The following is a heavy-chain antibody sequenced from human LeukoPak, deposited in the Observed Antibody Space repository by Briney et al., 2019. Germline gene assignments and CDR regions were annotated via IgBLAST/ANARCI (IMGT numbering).Heavy chain of an antibody. V-gene: IGHV4-4*07. CDR2: IETSGNT. CDR3: ARADYSSSWSHYYYYMDV. D-gene: IGHD6-13*01. Sequence: PSETLSLTCTVSGGSISSYYWSWIRQPAGKGLEWIGRIETSGNTNYKPSLKSRVTMSVDTSKNQFSLKLSSVTAADTAVYYCARADYSSSWSHYYYYMDVWGKGTTVTVSS. J-gene: IGHJ6*03. CDR1: GGSISSYY.